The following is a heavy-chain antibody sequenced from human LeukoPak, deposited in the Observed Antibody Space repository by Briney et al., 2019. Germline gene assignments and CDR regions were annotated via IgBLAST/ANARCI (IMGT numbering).Heavy chain of an antibody. CDR1: GFTFSNYA. CDR3: AKEPGNISAGY. D-gene: IGHD2/OR15-2a*01. J-gene: IGHJ4*02. CDR2: ISGTGGST. Sequence: GGSLRLSCAASGFTFSNYAMIWVRQAPGKGLERVSLISGTGGSTYYADSVKGRFTISRDNSKNTLYLQMNSLRAEDTAVYYCAKEPGNISAGYWGQGVLVTVSS. V-gene: IGHV3-23*01.